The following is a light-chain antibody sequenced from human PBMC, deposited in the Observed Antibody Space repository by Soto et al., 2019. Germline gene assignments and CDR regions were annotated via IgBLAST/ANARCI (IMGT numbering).Light chain of an antibody. Sequence: IQLTQSPSSLSASVGDTITITCRASQDIGSSLAWYQQRPGNASKLLLRDASNLEAGVPSRFGGSGSGTDFTLTISSLRPDDFATYYCQQFNSFPLTFGGGTNVQIQ. V-gene: IGKV1-13*02. CDR2: DAS. J-gene: IGKJ4*01. CDR1: QDIGSS. CDR3: QQFNSFPLT.